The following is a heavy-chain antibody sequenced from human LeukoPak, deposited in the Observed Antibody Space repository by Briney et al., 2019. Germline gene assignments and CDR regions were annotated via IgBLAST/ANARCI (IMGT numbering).Heavy chain of an antibody. Sequence: AGGSLRLSCAASGFTFTNYAMSWVRQAPGKGLEWVSTITDSGGTTFYVDSVKGRFTISRDNFKNTVYLQMNSLRAEDTAVYYCAKSWRGSHPRYFDHWGQGTLVTVSS. V-gene: IGHV3-23*01. D-gene: IGHD1-26*01. CDR1: GFTFTNYA. CDR3: AKSWRGSHPRYFDH. CDR2: ITDSGGTT. J-gene: IGHJ4*02.